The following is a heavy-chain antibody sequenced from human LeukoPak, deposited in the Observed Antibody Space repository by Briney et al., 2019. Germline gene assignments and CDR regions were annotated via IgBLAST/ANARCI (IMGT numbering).Heavy chain of an antibody. CDR1: GYTFTSYG. J-gene: IGHJ4*02. CDR2: ISAYNGNT. V-gene: IGHV1-18*01. CDR3: AIESIAASGGYFDY. D-gene: IGHD6-6*01. Sequence: GASVKVSCKASGYTFTSYGISWVRQAPGQGLEWMGWISAYNGNTNYAQKLQGRVTMTTDTSTSTAYMELRSLRSDDTAVYYCAIESIAASGGYFDYWGQGTLVTVSS.